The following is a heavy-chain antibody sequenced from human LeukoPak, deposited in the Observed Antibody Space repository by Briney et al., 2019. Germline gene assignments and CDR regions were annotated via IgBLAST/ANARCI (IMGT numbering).Heavy chain of an antibody. Sequence: GGSLRLSCAASGLTFDDCAMHWVRQAPGKGLEWVSGISWNSGSIGYADSVKGRFTISRDNAENSLYLQMNSLRAEDTALYYCVKGGCSSTSCYYSDPWGQGTLVTVSS. CDR3: VKGGCSSTSCYYSDP. D-gene: IGHD2-2*01. CDR2: ISWNSGSI. V-gene: IGHV3-9*01. J-gene: IGHJ5*02. CDR1: GLTFDDCA.